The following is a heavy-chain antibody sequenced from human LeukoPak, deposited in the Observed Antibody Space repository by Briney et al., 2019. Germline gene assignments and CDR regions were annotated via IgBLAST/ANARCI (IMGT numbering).Heavy chain of an antibody. J-gene: IGHJ4*02. V-gene: IGHV4-4*07. CDR1: GGSISSYY. CDR3: ARDRFDYYGSGSYYRRRGVYYFDY. CDR2: IYTSGST. Sequence: SDTLSLTCTVSGGSISSYYWSWIRQPAVKGLEWIGRIYTSGSTNYNPSLKSRVTMSVDTSKNQFSLKLSSVTAADTAVYYCARDRFDYYGSGSYYRRRGVYYFDYWGQGTLVTVSS. D-gene: IGHD3-10*01.